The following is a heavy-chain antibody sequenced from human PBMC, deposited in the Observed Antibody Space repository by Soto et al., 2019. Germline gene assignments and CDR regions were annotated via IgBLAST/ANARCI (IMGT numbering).Heavy chain of an antibody. CDR3: AREKSQLDHYGMDV. Sequence: QVQLVQSGAEVKKPGSSVKVSCKASGGTFSSYAISWVRQAPGQGREWMGGIIPIFGTANYAQKFQGRVTITADESTRTAYMELSGLRSEDTAVYYCAREKSQLDHYGMDVWGQGTTVTVSS. CDR1: GGTFSSYA. J-gene: IGHJ6*02. CDR2: IIPIFGTA. D-gene: IGHD2-2*01. V-gene: IGHV1-69*01.